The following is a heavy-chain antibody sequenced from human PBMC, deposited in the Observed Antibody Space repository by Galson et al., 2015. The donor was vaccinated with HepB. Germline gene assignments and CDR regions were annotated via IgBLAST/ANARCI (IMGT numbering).Heavy chain of an antibody. Sequence: ETLSLTCTVSVYSISSGYYWGWLRQPTGRGLEWIVSIYRSGSTYYNPSLRSRVTISVDTSKNQFSLKLSPMTAADTAVYYCAKELATTVVNKGVSGVFDYWGQGTLVTVSS. CDR1: VYSISSGYY. D-gene: IGHD4-23*01. J-gene: IGHJ4*02. CDR3: AKELATTVVNKGVSGVFDY. V-gene: IGHV4-38-2*02. CDR2: IYRSGST.